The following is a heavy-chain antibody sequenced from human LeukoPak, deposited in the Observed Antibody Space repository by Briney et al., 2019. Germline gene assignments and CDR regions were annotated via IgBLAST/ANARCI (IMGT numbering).Heavy chain of an antibody. Sequence: SETLSLTCTVSGGSISSYYWSWIRQPAGKGLEWIGRIYTSGSTNYNPSLKSRVTMSVDTSKNQFSLKLSSVTPADTAVYYCARDNGSGSYWRGEYYFDYWGQGTLVTVSS. V-gene: IGHV4-4*07. CDR1: GGSISSYY. CDR2: IYTSGST. J-gene: IGHJ4*02. CDR3: ARDNGSGSYWRGEYYFDY. D-gene: IGHD3-10*01.